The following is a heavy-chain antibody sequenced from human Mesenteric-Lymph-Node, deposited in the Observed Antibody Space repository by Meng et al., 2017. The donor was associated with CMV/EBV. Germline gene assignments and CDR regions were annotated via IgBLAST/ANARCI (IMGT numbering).Heavy chain of an antibody. J-gene: IGHJ1*01. Sequence: ASVKVSCKASGYSFTVYYIHWVRRAPGQGLEWMGWINPNTGGTNYAQKFQGRVTLTRDTSSNTAYMELSSLRSDDAAVYYCSREIGMTMVPKSLRAAYWGQGTLVTVSS. CDR1: GYSFTVYY. V-gene: IGHV1-2*02. D-gene: IGHD3-10*01. CDR3: SREIGMTMVPKSLRAAY. CDR2: INPNTGGT.